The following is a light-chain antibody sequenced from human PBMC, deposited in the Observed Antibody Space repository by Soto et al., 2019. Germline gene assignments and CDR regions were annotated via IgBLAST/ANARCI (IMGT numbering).Light chain of an antibody. J-gene: IGKJ1*01. CDR1: QSISSW. CDR2: GAS. V-gene: IGKV1-5*01. CDR3: KQYNSDSWT. Sequence: DIQITQSPSTLSASLGDSVRITPAPSQSISSWLAWYQQKPGKARKLLIYGASSLESGVPSRFSGSGSGTEFTLTISSLQPDDFATYYCKQYNSDSWTFGKLTKVDIK.